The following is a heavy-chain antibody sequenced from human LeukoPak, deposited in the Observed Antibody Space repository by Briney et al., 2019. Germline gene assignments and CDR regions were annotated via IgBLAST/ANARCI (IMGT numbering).Heavy chain of an antibody. V-gene: IGHV3-33*06. CDR1: GFTFSSFG. CDR3: AKDGVGATSLDC. Sequence: GGSLRLSCAASGFTFSSFGMHWVRQAPGKGLEWVAVIWHDGSYEYYADSVRGRFTISRDSSKNTLYLQMNSLRAEDTAVYYCAKDGVGATSLDCWGQGTLVTVSS. CDR2: IWHDGSYE. J-gene: IGHJ4*02. D-gene: IGHD1-26*01.